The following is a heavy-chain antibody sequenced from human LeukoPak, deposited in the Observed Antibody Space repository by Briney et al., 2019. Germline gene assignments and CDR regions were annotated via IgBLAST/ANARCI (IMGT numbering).Heavy chain of an antibody. Sequence: SETLSLTCAVYGGSFSGYYWSWIRQPPGKGLEWIGEINHSGSTNYNPSLKSRVTISVDTSKNQFSLKLSSVTAADTAVYYCASLVVPAPDVWGKGTTVTISS. J-gene: IGHJ6*04. CDR1: GGSFSGYY. V-gene: IGHV4-34*01. D-gene: IGHD2-2*01. CDR2: INHSGST. CDR3: ASLVVPAPDV.